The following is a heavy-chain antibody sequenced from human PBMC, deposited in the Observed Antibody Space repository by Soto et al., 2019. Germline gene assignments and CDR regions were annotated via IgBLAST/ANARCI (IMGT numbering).Heavy chain of an antibody. CDR1: GDSISNNNW. CDR2: IYHRGGT. D-gene: IGHD4-4*01. J-gene: IGHJ4*02. V-gene: IGHV4-4*02. Sequence: QVQLQESGPGLVKPSGTLSLTCAVSGDSISNNNWWSWVRQPPGKGLEWIGEIYHRGGTNYNPSLKRRVTISVDKSKNHFSLKLSSVTAADTAVYYCAKTGGYSSAYLDYWGQGTVVTVSS. CDR3: AKTGGYSSAYLDY.